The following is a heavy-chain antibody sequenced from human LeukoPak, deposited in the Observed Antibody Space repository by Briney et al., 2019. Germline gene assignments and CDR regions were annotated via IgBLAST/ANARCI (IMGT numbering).Heavy chain of an antibody. Sequence: PGGSLRLSWAASGCTFSSYEMNWVRQAPGKGMGWDSYISSSCSTIYYADPVKGRFTISRDNSKNTLYLQMNSLRAEDTAVYYCAKDSDIVVVVAANEAFDFDYWGQGTLVTVSS. J-gene: IGHJ4*02. V-gene: IGHV3-48*03. CDR2: ISSSCSTI. CDR1: GCTFSSYE. D-gene: IGHD2-15*01. CDR3: AKDSDIVVVVAANEAFDFDY.